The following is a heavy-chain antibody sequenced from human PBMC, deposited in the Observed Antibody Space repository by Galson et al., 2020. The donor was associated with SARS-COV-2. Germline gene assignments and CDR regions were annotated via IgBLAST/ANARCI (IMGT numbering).Heavy chain of an antibody. J-gene: IGHJ6*02. CDR2: IQYDGSNE. CDR3: ARDLAPRLFFYGMDV. D-gene: IGHD3-22*01. Sequence: GGSLRLSCAGSGFTFSDYALHWVRQAPGRRLEWVAVIQYDGSNEYYADSVKGRFTISRDNSKNTLYLQMSSLRPEDTAVYYCARDLAPRLFFYGMDVWGQGTTVTVSS. V-gene: IGHV3-30*04. CDR1: GFTFSDYA.